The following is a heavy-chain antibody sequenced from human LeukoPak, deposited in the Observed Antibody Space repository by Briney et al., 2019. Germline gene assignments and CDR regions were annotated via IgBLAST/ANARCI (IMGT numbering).Heavy chain of an antibody. Sequence: GESLKISCKGSGYSFSNYWIGWVRQMPGKGLEGMGIIYLGDSDTRYSPSFQGQVTISADKSISTAYLQWSSLKASDTAIYYCARPRGVGAMDYFDYWGQGTLVTVSS. CDR2: IYLGDSDT. CDR3: ARPRGVGAMDYFDY. D-gene: IGHD1-26*01. V-gene: IGHV5-51*01. J-gene: IGHJ4*02. CDR1: GYSFSNYW.